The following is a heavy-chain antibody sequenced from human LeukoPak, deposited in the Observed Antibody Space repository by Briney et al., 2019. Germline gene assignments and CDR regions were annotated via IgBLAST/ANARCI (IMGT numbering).Heavy chain of an antibody. CDR3: ATASPGFGELLTRGTAFDI. Sequence: PSQTLSLTCAISGDSVSSNSAAWNWIRQSPSRGLEWLGRTYYRSKWYNDYAVSVKSRITINPDTSKNQFSLQLNSVTPEDTAVYYCATASPGFGELLTRGTAFDIWGQGTMVTVSS. D-gene: IGHD3-10*01. J-gene: IGHJ3*02. V-gene: IGHV6-1*01. CDR2: TYYRSKWYN. CDR1: GDSVSSNSAA.